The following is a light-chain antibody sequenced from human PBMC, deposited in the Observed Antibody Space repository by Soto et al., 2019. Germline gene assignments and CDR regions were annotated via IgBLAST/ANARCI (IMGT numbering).Light chain of an antibody. CDR3: QQRSNWPVT. CDR1: QSVSTQ. Sequence: EIVLTQSPATLSLSPGERATLSCRAGQSVSTQLAWYQQKPGQAPRLLIYDASDRAAGIPARFSGSGSGTDFTLTISSLEPEDFAVYYCQQRSNWPVTFGQGTRLEIK. J-gene: IGKJ5*01. CDR2: DAS. V-gene: IGKV3-11*01.